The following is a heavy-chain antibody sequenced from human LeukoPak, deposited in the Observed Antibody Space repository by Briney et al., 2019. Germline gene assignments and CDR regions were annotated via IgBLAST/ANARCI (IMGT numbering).Heavy chain of an antibody. D-gene: IGHD2-21*02. CDR1: VVSFDTYA. CDR3: AKDHDNGDYYYYFDS. J-gene: IGHJ4*02. Sequence: GGALRLSCVASVVSFDTYAMSCVREAPGRGVGWGSGISDNGKKRHYTASVKARFTISRDNSKNTLHLQMNSLRAKDTALYFCAKDHDNGDYYYYFDSWGQGTLVTVSS. CDR2: ISDNGKKR. V-gene: IGHV3-23*01.